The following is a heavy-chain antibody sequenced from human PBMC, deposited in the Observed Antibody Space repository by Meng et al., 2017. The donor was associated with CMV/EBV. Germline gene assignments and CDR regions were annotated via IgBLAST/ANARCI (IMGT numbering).Heavy chain of an antibody. J-gene: IGHJ4*02. CDR3: ASLAGDY. CDR2: IYYSGSS. V-gene: IGHV4-39*07. Sequence: QLQRQGSGPGLVKASATLSRTCTVSGGSICSSSWKWGWTGQQPGKGLGCIVGIYYSGSSYYTPSIKIRVTISVDTSKNQFSLKLSSVTAADTAVYYCASLAGDYWGQGTLVTVSS. CDR1: GGSICSSSWK. D-gene: IGHD3-10*01.